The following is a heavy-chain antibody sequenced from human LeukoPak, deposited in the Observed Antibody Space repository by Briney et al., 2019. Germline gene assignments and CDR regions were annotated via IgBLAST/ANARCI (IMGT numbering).Heavy chain of an antibody. J-gene: IGHJ4*02. V-gene: IGHV3-53*01. CDR3: AGDKTTGGWYEFDY. Sequence: GGSLRLSCAASGFTVSSNYMSWVRQAPGKGLECVSVISNDGDTYYADSVKGRFTISRDTSKNTVSLQMNSLRAEDTAVYYCAGDKTTGGWYEFDYWGQGTLVTVSS. D-gene: IGHD6-19*01. CDR1: GFTVSSNY. CDR2: ISNDGDT.